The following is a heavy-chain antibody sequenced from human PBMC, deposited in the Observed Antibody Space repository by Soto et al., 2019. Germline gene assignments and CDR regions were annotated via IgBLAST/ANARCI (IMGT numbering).Heavy chain of an antibody. CDR2: INHSGST. Sequence: QVQLQQWGAGLLKPSETLSLTCAVYGGSFSGYYWSWIRQPPGKGLEGIGEINHSGSTNYNPSLKSRVTISVDTSKNQFSLKLSSVTAADTAVYYCARVQRRSNLPDYWGQGTLVTVSS. V-gene: IGHV4-34*01. CDR3: ARVQRRSNLPDY. D-gene: IGHD4-4*01. J-gene: IGHJ4*02. CDR1: GGSFSGYY.